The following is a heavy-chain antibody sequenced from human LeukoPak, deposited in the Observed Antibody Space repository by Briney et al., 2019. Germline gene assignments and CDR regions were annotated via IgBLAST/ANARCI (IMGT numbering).Heavy chain of an antibody. J-gene: IGHJ4*02. D-gene: IGHD2-15*01. V-gene: IGHV3-7*01. CDR3: ARELVGLLDY. CDR1: GYSISSSYY. CDR2: LNQDGSKK. Sequence: ETLSLTCTVSGYSISSSYYWGWIRQPPGKGLEWVANLNQDGSKKYYVDSVKGRFTISRDNAKNSLYLQMNSLRAEDTAVYYCARELVGLLDYWGQGTLVTVSS.